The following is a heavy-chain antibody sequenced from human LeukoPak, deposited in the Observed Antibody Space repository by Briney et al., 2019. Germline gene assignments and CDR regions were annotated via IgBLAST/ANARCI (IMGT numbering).Heavy chain of an antibody. CDR2: IDPKNAGT. V-gene: IGHV1-2*02. D-gene: IGHD6-13*01. Sequence: GASVKVSCKASGYTFTGHYMHWVRQAPGQGLEWMGCIDPKNAGTNFVQRFQGRVTMTRDTSISTVYMELSRLRSDDPALYYCARTLYIAAVPGGFDYWGQGTLITVSS. CDR1: GYTFTGHY. CDR3: ARTLYIAAVPGGFDY. J-gene: IGHJ4*02.